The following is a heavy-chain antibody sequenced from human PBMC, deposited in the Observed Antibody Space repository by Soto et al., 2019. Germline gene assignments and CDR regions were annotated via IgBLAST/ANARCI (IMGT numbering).Heavy chain of an antibody. CDR2: IIPIFGTA. V-gene: IGHV1-69*12. CDR3: ATTLGADYYDSSGYYH. Sequence: QVQLVQSGAEVKKPGSSVKVSCKASGGTFSSHAISWVRQAPGQGLEWMGGIIPIFGTANYAQKFQGRVTITADESTSTAYMELSSLRSEDTAVYYCATTLGADYYDSSGYYHWGQGTLVTVSS. D-gene: IGHD3-22*01. J-gene: IGHJ5*02. CDR1: GGTFSSHA.